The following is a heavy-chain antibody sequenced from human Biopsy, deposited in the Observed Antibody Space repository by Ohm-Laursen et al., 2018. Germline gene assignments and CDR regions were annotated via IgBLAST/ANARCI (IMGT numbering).Heavy chain of an antibody. D-gene: IGHD2/OR15-2a*01. CDR1: GGSMIHYY. CDR3: ARATNSTGWPYYYFYGMDV. J-gene: IGHJ6*02. V-gene: IGHV4-59*01. Sequence: SETLSLTRTVSGGSMIHYYWNWIRQSPGKGLEWIAYIYSSGITNYNPSLKSRVTISVDTSKNQFSLRLNSVTAADTAVYYCARATNSTGWPYYYFYGMDVWGQGTTVTVSS. CDR2: IYSSGIT.